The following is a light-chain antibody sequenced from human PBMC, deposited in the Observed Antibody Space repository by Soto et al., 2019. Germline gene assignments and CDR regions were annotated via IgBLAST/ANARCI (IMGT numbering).Light chain of an antibody. J-gene: IGKJ4*01. CDR1: QSISSW. V-gene: IGKV1-5*01. Sequence: IQMTQSPATLTTSVRARETITCRASQSISSWLAWYQQKPGKAPKLLIYDASSLDSGVPSRFSGSGSGTDFTLTISSLQPEDFATYYCQQSYSTPLTFGGGTKVDIK. CDR3: QQSYSTPLT. CDR2: DAS.